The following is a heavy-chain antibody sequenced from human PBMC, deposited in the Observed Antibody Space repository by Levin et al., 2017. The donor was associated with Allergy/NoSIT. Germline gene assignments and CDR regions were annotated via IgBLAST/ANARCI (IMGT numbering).Heavy chain of an antibody. CDR2: INPNSGAT. CDR1: RYTFTGYY. V-gene: IGHV1-2*02. Sequence: GASVKVSCKASRYTFTGYYMHWVRQAPGQGLEWMGWINPNSGATNYAQKFQGRVTLTRDTSISTAYMELSSLRSDDTAVYYCSIILTGYRQDQGGYWGQGTLVTVSS. CDR3: SIILTGYRQDQGGY. D-gene: IGHD3-9*01. J-gene: IGHJ4*02.